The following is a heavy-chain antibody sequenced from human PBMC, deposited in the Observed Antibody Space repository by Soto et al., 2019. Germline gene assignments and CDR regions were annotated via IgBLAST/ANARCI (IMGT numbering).Heavy chain of an antibody. CDR2: IIPIFGTA. D-gene: IGHD1-26*01. Sequence: QVQLVQSGAEVKKPGSSVNVSCKASGGTFSSYAISWVRQSPGQGLAWMGGIIPIFGTANYAQTFQGRVTITADESTSTAYMELSSLRSDDTAVYYCASVAPSRCRGSYTVGMGWFYPWGQGTLVIFSS. CDR1: GGTFSSYA. CDR3: ASVAPSRCRGSYTVGMGWFYP. J-gene: IGHJ5*02. V-gene: IGHV1-69*01.